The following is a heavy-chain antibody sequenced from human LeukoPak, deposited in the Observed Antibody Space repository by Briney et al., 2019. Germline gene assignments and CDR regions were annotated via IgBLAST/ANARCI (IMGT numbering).Heavy chain of an antibody. V-gene: IGHV3-30-3*01. CDR1: GFTFSSYA. CDR2: ISGFGFSK. J-gene: IGHJ4*02. CDR3: ARWESKVPIIVGLFDN. Sequence: GGSLRLSCVTSGFTFSSYALHWVRQAPGKGLEWVAVISGFGFSKYYADSVKGRFTISRDNSKSTMYLEINSLRTEDTAVYHCARWESKVPIIVGLFDNWGEGTLVAVS. D-gene: IGHD2-15*01.